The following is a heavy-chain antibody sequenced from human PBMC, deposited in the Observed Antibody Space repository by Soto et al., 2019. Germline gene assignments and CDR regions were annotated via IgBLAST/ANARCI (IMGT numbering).Heavy chain of an antibody. CDR1: GFTFDDYA. CDR2: ISWNSGSI. V-gene: IGHV3-9*01. Sequence: GGSLRLSCAASGFTFDDYAMHWVRQAPGKGLEWVSGISWNSGSIGYADSVKGRFTISRDNAKNSLYLQMNSLRAEDTALYYCAKGQVRSYNWNGGNFDYWGQGTLVTVSS. CDR3: AKGQVRSYNWNGGNFDY. D-gene: IGHD1-1*01. J-gene: IGHJ4*02.